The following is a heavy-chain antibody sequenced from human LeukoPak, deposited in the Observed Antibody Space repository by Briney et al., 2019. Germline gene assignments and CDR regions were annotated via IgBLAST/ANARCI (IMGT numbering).Heavy chain of an antibody. CDR3: ARYYKWELRYFDY. CDR1: GGSISSYY. J-gene: IGHJ4*01. CDR2: IYTSGST. D-gene: IGHD1-26*01. V-gene: IGHV4-4*07. Sequence: SETLSLTCTVSGGSISSYYWSWIRQPAGKGLEWIGRIYTSGSTNHNPSLKSRVTMPVDTSKNQFSLKLSSVTAADADVYYCARYYKWELRYFDYWGHGTLVTVSP.